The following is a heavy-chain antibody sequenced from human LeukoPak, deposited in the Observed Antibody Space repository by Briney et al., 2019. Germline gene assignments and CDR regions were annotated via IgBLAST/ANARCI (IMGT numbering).Heavy chain of an antibody. Sequence: GRSLRLSCAASGFTLSSYGMHWVRQAPGKGLEWVAVISYDGSNKYYADSVKGRFTISRDNSKNTLYLQMNSLRAEDTAVYYCAKDGQRFLEWLLPNWFDPWGQGTLVTVSS. CDR3: AKDGQRFLEWLLPNWFDP. CDR1: GFTLSSYG. D-gene: IGHD3-3*01. J-gene: IGHJ5*02. CDR2: ISYDGSNK. V-gene: IGHV3-30*18.